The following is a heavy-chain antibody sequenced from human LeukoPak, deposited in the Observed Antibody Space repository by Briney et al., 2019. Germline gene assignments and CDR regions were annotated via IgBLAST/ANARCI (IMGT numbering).Heavy chain of an antibody. CDR1: GASIRSSY. V-gene: IGHV4-59*08. Sequence: PSETLSLTCTVSGASIRSSYWSWLRQPPGKGLEWIGYIYYTGSTNSNPSLKSRVTVSVDTSMNQFSLKLSSMTAADTAVYYCARLDRSGYEMGGTWFDPWGQGTLVTVS. J-gene: IGHJ5*02. CDR2: IYYTGST. D-gene: IGHD3-22*01. CDR3: ARLDRSGYEMGGTWFDP.